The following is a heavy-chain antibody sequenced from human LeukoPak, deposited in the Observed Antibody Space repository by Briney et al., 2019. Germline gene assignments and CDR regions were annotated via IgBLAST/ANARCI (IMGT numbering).Heavy chain of an antibody. J-gene: IGHJ4*02. CDR2: MNPNSGNT. Sequence: ASVKVSCKASGYTFTSYDINWVRQATGQGLEWMGWMNPNSGNTGYAQKFQGRVTITRNTSISTAYMELSSLRSEDTAVYYCAREPYYYDSSGYVSDYWGQGTLVTVSS. CDR3: AREPYYYDSSGYVSDY. D-gene: IGHD3-22*01. V-gene: IGHV1-8*03. CDR1: GYTFTSYD.